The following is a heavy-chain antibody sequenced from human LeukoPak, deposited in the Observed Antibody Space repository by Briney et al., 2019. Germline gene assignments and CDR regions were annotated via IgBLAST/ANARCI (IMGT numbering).Heavy chain of an antibody. CDR1: GFTFDDYA. Sequence: PGGSLRLSCAASGFTFDDYAMHWVRQVPGKGLEWVSGISWNSGSVGYADSVKGRFTISRDNAKNSLYLQMNSLRAEDMALYYCAKDKGSLNPWGQGTLVTVSS. CDR3: AKDKGSLNP. J-gene: IGHJ5*02. CDR2: ISWNSGSV. V-gene: IGHV3-9*03.